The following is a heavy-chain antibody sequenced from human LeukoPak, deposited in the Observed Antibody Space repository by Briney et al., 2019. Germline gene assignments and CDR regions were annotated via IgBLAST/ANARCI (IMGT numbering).Heavy chain of an antibody. J-gene: IGHJ4*02. CDR1: GCTVSSYA. CDR3: AKSPITGTTPTTRGDY. Sequence: GGSLRLACAASGCTVSSYAMSWVRQAPGKGLEWVSAISGSGGSTYYADSVKGRFTISRDNSKNTLYLQMNSLRAEDTAVYYCAKSPITGTTPTTRGDYWGQGTLVTVSS. CDR2: ISGSGGST. D-gene: IGHD1-7*01. V-gene: IGHV3-23*01.